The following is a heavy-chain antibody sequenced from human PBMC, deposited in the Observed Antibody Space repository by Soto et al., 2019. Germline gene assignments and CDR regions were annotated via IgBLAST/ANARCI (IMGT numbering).Heavy chain of an antibody. CDR3: AKDATRTNGWYHFDY. Sequence: PGGSLRLSCAASGFTFSYFVMGWFRQAPGKGLEWVSVLDDRGDTTYYTDSVKGRFTISRDNSKNTLYLQMNSLRAEDTAVYYCAKDATRTNGWYHFDYWGHGALVTVSS. D-gene: IGHD6-19*01. V-gene: IGHV3-23*01. J-gene: IGHJ4*01. CDR2: LDDRGDTT. CDR1: GFTFSYFV.